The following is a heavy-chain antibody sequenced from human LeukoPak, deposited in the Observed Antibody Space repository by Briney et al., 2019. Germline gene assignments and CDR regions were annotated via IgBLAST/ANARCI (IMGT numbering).Heavy chain of an antibody. V-gene: IGHV3-11*04. CDR3: ARKYCSSTSCYFTNMDV. J-gene: IGHJ6*03. CDR1: GFSFSDYY. Sequence: GGSLRLSCAASGFSFSDYYVSWIRQAPGKGLECVSYISSRGTTIYYADSVKGRFTISRDNAKNSLYLQMNSLRAEDTAVYYCARKYCSSTSCYFTNMDVWGKGTTVTVSS. CDR2: ISSRGTTI. D-gene: IGHD2-2*01.